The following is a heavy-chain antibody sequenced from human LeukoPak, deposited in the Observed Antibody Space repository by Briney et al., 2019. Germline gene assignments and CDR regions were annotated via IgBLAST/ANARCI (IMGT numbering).Heavy chain of an antibody. Sequence: PSETLSLTCAVYGGSFSGYYWSWIRQPPGKGLEWIGEINHSGSTNYNPSLTSRVTISVDTSKNQFSLKLSSVTAADTAVYYCARGVLYDYICGSYRQGLDYWGQGTLVTVSS. J-gene: IGHJ4*02. D-gene: IGHD3-16*02. CDR3: ARGVLYDYICGSYRQGLDY. V-gene: IGHV4-34*01. CDR1: GGSFSGYY. CDR2: INHSGST.